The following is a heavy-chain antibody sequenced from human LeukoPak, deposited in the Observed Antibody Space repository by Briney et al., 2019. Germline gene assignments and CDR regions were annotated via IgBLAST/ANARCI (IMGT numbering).Heavy chain of an antibody. CDR3: AKAQVGAILHAFDI. CDR1: GFPFSSYA. Sequence: GGSLRLSCAASGFPFSSYAMSWVRQAPGKGLEWVSAITGSGGSTYYADSVKGRFTISRDNSKNTLYLQMNSLRAEDTAVYYCAKAQVGAILHAFDIWGQGTMVTVSS. V-gene: IGHV3-23*01. CDR2: ITGSGGST. D-gene: IGHD1-26*01. J-gene: IGHJ3*02.